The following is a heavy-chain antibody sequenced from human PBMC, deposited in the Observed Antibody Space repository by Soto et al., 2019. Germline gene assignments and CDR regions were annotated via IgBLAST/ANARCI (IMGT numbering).Heavy chain of an antibody. J-gene: IGHJ2*01. V-gene: IGHV3-23*01. CDR1: GFTFSGYA. CDR3: AKGRGGQQATWYFDL. CDR2: TNGGGVGT. Sequence: EVQLLESGGGLVQPGGSLRLSCAASGFTFSGYAMSWVRQAPGKGLKWVSTVTNGGGVGTYYADSVRGRFTISRDNSKNTLYPQINSLRAEDSAVYYCAKGRGGQQATWYFDLWGRGTLVTVSS.